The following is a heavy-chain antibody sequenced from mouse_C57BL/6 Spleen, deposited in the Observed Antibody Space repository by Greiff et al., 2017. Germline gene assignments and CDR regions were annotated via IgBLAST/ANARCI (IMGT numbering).Heavy chain of an antibody. D-gene: IGHD1-1*01. J-gene: IGHJ1*03. Sequence: EVMLVESEGGLVQPGSSMKLSCTASGFTFSDYYMAWVRQVPEKGLEWVANINYDGSSTYYLDSLKSRFIISRDNTKNILYLQMSSLKSEDTATYYCARKFYGSTWYFEVWGTGTTVTVSS. CDR1: GFTFSDYY. V-gene: IGHV5-16*01. CDR3: ARKFYGSTWYFEV. CDR2: INYDGSST.